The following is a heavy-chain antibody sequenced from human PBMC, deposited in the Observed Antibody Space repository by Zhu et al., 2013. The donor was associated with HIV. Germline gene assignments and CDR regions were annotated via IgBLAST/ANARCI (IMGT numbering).Heavy chain of an antibody. CDR3: ARDRRDTAMGLGYCSGGSCYPRYYFDY. CDR1: GGTFSSYA. J-gene: IGHJ4*02. Sequence: QVQLVQSGAEVKKPGSSVKVSCKASGGTFSSYAISWVRQAPGQGLEWMGGIIPIFGTANYAQKFQGRVTITADESTSTAYMELSSLRSEDTAVYYCARDRRDTAMGLGYCSGGSCYPRYYFDYWGQGTLVTVSS. D-gene: IGHD2-15*01. CDR2: IIPIFGTA. V-gene: IGHV1-69*01.